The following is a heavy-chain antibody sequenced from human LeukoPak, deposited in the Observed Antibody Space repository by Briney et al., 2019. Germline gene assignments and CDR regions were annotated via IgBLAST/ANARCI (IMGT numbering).Heavy chain of an antibody. CDR2: ISHDGRNQ. D-gene: IGHD2-2*01. J-gene: IGHJ4*02. CDR3: AKDLIVVVPAAYKLDY. CDR1: GFTSSRYA. V-gene: IGHV3-30*07. Sequence: PGTSLRLSCVASGFTSSRYAMHWVRQAPGKGPEWVAVISHDGRNQYYGDSVKGRFTISRDNSKNTLYLQMNSLRAEDTAVYYCAKDLIVVVPAAYKLDYWGQGTLVTVSS.